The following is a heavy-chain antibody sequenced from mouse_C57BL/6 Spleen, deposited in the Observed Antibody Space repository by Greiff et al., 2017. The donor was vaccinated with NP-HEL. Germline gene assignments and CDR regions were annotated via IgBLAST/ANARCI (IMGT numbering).Heavy chain of an antibody. V-gene: IGHV1-4*01. CDR3: ARSAAGGYFDY. CDR2: INPSSGYT. J-gene: IGHJ2*01. Sequence: VQLQQSGAELARPGASVKMSCKASGYTFTSYTMHWVKQRPGQGLEWIGYINPSSGYTKYNQKFKDKATLTADKSSSTAYMQLSSLTSEDSAVYYCARSAAGGYFDYWGQGTTLTVSS. CDR1: GYTFTSYT.